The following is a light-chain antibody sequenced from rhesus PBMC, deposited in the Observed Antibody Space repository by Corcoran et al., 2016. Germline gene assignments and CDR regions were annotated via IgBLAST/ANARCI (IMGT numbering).Light chain of an antibody. CDR1: QSVSSY. CDR2: GAT. CDR3: QQYNNWLT. V-gene: IGKV3S9*01. J-gene: IGKJ4*01. Sequence: EIVMTQSPATLSLSPGERATLSCRASQSVSSYVAWYQQKPEQAPRLLIYGATSRATGIQDRVSGSGSGTDFTLIIISLEPEDVGVYYCQQYNNWLTFGGGTKVELK.